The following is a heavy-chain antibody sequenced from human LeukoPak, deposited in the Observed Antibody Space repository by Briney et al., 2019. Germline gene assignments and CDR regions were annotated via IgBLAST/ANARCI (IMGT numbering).Heavy chain of an antibody. CDR2: ISGSGGST. CDR3: AKDREVCITGTTCYYYMDV. CDR1: GFTFSSYA. V-gene: IGHV3-23*01. D-gene: IGHD1-7*01. Sequence: PGGSLRLSCAASGFTFSSYAMSWVRQAPGMGLEWVSAISGSGGSTYYADSVKGRFTISRDNSKNTLYLQMNSLRAEDTAVYYCAKDREVCITGTTCYYYMDVWGKGTTVTVSS. J-gene: IGHJ6*03.